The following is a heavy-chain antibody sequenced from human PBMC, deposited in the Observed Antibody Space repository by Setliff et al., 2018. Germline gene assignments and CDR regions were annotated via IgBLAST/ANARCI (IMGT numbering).Heavy chain of an antibody. CDR2: MSPVYGIA. V-gene: IGHV1-18*04. Sequence: ASVKVSCKASQYTFTAYYLHWVRQAPGQGLEWMGWMSPVYGIANYGQKYQGRVAMTTDTSTNTVYMELRSLRSDDTAVYFCVREYSGGGLTWGQGTMVTVSS. J-gene: IGHJ3*01. D-gene: IGHD1-26*01. CDR1: QYTFTAYY. CDR3: VREYSGGGLT.